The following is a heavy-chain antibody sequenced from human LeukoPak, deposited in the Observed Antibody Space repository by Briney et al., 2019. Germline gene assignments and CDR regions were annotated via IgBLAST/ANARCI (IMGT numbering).Heavy chain of an antibody. Sequence: GGSLRLSCAASGFTFSSYGMHWVRQAPGKGLEWVAVISYDGSNKYYADSVKGRFTISRDNSKNTLYLQMDSLRDEDTALYYCARDSGFDSWGQGTLVAVSS. CDR2: ISYDGSNK. CDR1: GFTFSSYG. J-gene: IGHJ4*02. V-gene: IGHV3-30*03. CDR3: ARDSGFDS.